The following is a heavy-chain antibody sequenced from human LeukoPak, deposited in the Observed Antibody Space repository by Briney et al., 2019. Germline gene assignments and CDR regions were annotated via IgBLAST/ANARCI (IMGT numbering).Heavy chain of an antibody. D-gene: IGHD2-21*02. CDR2: IKSKAYGGTT. CDR1: GFTFGDYA. V-gene: IGHV3-49*05. CDR3: TRSPRVTRIDY. Sequence: KSGGSLRLSCTVSGFTFGDYAMSWFRQAPGKGLEWVGFIKSKAYGGTTEYAASVKGRFTISRDDSKSIVCLQMNSLKTEDTAMYYCTRSPRVTRIDYWGQGTLVTVSS. J-gene: IGHJ4*02.